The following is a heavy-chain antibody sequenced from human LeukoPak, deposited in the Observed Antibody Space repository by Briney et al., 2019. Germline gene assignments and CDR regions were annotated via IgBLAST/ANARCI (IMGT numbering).Heavy chain of an antibody. CDR1: GGTFSSYA. V-gene: IGHV1-69*05. CDR3: ATAPLSQQLVEGIY. Sequence: SVKVSCKASGGTFSSYAISWVRQAPGQGLEWMGRIIPIFGTANYAQKFQGRVTITTDESTSTAYMELSRLRSEDTAVYYCATAPLSQQLVEGIYWGQGTLVTVSS. CDR2: IIPIFGTA. J-gene: IGHJ4*02. D-gene: IGHD6-13*01.